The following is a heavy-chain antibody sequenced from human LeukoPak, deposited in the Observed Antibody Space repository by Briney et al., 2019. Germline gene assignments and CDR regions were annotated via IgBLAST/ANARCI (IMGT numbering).Heavy chain of an antibody. V-gene: IGHV3-30*02. J-gene: IGHJ4*02. CDR3: ARTYDFWSGSQYYFDS. D-gene: IGHD3-3*01. CDR1: GFTFSSYG. Sequence: GGSLRLSCAASGFTFSSYGMHWVRQAPGKGLEWVAFIRYDGSNKYYADSVKGRFPISRDNSKNTPYLQMNSLRAEDTAVYYCARTYDFWSGSQYYFDSWGQGTLVTVSS. CDR2: IRYDGSNK.